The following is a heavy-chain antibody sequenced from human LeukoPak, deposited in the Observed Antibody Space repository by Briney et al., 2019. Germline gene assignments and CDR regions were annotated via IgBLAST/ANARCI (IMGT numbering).Heavy chain of an antibody. CDR2: ISNRENTI. CDR3: ARVHYDYVWGSLGWIDP. J-gene: IGHJ5*02. D-gene: IGHD3-16*01. V-gene: IGHV3-11*01. CDR1: GFTFSDYY. Sequence: GGSLRLSCAASGFTFSDYYMTWIRQAPGRGLEWISYISNRENTIYYSDSMKGRFTISRDNAKNSLYLQMNSLRAEDTAVYYCARVHYDYVWGSLGWIDPWGQGTLVTVSS.